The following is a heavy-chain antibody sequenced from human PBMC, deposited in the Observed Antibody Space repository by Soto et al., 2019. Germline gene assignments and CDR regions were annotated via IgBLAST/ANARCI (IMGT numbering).Heavy chain of an antibody. Sequence: QVQLQESGPGLVKPSETLSLTCTVSGGSINSYYWSWIRQPAGKGLEGIGRIYSGGSTKYNPSLKSRLTVSVDTSKNQFSLKLTSVTAADTAVYYCARGPGGFGDFSLDYWGQGTLVTVSS. V-gene: IGHV4-4*07. CDR2: IYSGGST. D-gene: IGHD3-10*01. CDR3: ARGPGGFGDFSLDY. CDR1: GGSINSYY. J-gene: IGHJ4*02.